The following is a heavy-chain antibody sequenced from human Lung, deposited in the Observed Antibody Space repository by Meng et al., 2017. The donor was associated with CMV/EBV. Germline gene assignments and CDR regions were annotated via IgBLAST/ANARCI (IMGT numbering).Heavy chain of an antibody. D-gene: IGHD6-13*01. Sequence: GESLKISCAASGFTFDDYGVSWVRQVPGKGLEWVSGINWNGDSTGYADSVKGRFTISRDNAKNSLYLQMNSLRAEDTALYHCARGGSSSWRQGVFDYWGQXTLXTVSS. CDR3: ARGGSSSWRQGVFDY. V-gene: IGHV3-20*01. CDR1: GFTFDDYG. J-gene: IGHJ4*02. CDR2: INWNGDST.